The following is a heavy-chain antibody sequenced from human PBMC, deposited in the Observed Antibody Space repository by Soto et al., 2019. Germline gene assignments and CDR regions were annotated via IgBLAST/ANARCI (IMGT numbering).Heavy chain of an antibody. V-gene: IGHV3-30-3*01. Sequence: PGGSLRLSCAASGFTFSSYAMHWVRQAPGKGLEWVAVISYDGSNKYYADSVKGRFTISRDNSKNTLYLQMNSLRAEDTAVYYCARDRGSSSWYRYYGMDVWGQGTTVTVSS. CDR2: ISYDGSNK. CDR1: GFTFSSYA. CDR3: ARDRGSSSWYRYYGMDV. D-gene: IGHD6-13*01. J-gene: IGHJ6*02.